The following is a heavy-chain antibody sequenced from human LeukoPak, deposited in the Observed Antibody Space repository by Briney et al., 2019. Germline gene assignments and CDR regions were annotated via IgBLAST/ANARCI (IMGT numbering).Heavy chain of an antibody. J-gene: IGHJ4*02. V-gene: IGHV3-33*01. CDR1: GFTFSSYG. D-gene: IGHD1-7*01. CDR3: ARDPGTGTTSSPVDY. CDR2: IWYDGSNK. Sequence: PGGSLRLSCAASGFTFSSYGMHWVRQAPGKGLEWVAVIWYDGSNKYYADSVKGRFTISRDNSKNTLYLQMNSLRAEDTAVYYCARDPGTGTTSSPVDYWGQGTLVTVPS.